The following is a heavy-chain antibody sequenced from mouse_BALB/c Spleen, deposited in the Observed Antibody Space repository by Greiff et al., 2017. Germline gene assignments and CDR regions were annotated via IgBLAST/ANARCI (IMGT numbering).Heavy chain of an antibody. D-gene: IGHD3-3*01. CDR2: ISSGSSTI. V-gene: IGHV5-17*02. Sequence: DVHLVESGGGLVQPGGSRKLSCAASGFTFSSFGMHWVRQAPEKGLEWVAYISSGSSTIYYADTVKGRFTISRDNPKNTLFLQMTSLRSEDTAMYYCARSGGTDFDYWGQGTTLTVSS. CDR3: ARSGGTDFDY. J-gene: IGHJ2*01. CDR1: GFTFSSFG.